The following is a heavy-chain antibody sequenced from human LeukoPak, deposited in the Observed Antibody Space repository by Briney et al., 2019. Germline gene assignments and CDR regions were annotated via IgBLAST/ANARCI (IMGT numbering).Heavy chain of an antibody. Sequence: ASVKVSCKASGYTFTSYDINWVRQATGQGPEWMGWMSPNSGNTGYAQKFQGRVTMTRSTSMSTAYMELSSLRSEDTAVYYCARGPPNWGYDYWGQGTLVTVSS. CDR2: MSPNSGNT. D-gene: IGHD7-27*01. CDR1: GYTFTSYD. J-gene: IGHJ4*02. V-gene: IGHV1-8*01. CDR3: ARGPPNWGYDY.